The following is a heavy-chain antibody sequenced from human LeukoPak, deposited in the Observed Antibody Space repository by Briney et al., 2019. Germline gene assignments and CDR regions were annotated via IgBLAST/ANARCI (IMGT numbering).Heavy chain of an antibody. CDR1: GYTFTSYG. Sequence: ASVNVSCKASGYTFTSYGISWVRQAPGQGLEWMGWISAYNGNTNYAQKLQGRVTMTTDTSTSTAYMELRSLRSDDTAVYYCARDLGLVGSSSWYWVYNYYYYGMDVWGQGTTVTVSS. V-gene: IGHV1-18*01. CDR2: ISAYNGNT. CDR3: ARDLGLVGSSSWYWVYNYYYYGMDV. J-gene: IGHJ6*02. D-gene: IGHD6-13*01.